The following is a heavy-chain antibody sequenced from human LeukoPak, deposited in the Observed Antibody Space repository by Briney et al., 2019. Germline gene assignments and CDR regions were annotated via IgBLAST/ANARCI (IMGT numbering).Heavy chain of an antibody. Sequence: PGGSLRLSCAVSGFTVSGNYMSWIRQAPGKGLEWVSLIYSDDTTLYADSVKGRFTISRDNAKNSLYLQMNSLRAEDTAVYYCARAHPGDYSDFQFDYWGQGTLVTVSS. J-gene: IGHJ4*02. CDR2: IYSDDTT. D-gene: IGHD4-11*01. CDR1: GFTVSGNY. CDR3: ARAHPGDYSDFQFDY. V-gene: IGHV3-53*01.